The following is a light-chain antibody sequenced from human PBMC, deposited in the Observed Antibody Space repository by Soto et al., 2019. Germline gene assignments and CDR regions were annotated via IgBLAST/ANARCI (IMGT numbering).Light chain of an antibody. V-gene: IGKV3-20*01. J-gene: IGKJ2*01. CDR2: DAS. Sequence: EIVLTQSPDTMSLSPGERATLSCRASESVSRNLAWYQQKPGQAPRLLIYDASTRATGIPDRFSGSGSGTDFTLTVSRLEPEDFAVFYCQQYGTSPPTFGQGTKVDIK. CDR3: QQYGTSPPT. CDR1: ESVSRN.